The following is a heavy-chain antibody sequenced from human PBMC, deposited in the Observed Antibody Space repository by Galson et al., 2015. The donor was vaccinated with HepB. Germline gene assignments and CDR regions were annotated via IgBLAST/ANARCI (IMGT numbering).Heavy chain of an antibody. V-gene: IGHV1-69*06. CDR2: IIPIFGTA. CDR3: ADSSSWFLGYYYYYGMDV. J-gene: IGHJ6*02. Sequence: SVKVSCKASGGTFSSYAISWVRQAPGQGLEWMGGIIPIFGTANYAQKFQGRVTITADKSTSTAYMELSSLRSEDTAVYYCADSSSWFLGYYYYYGMDVWGQGTTVTVSS. CDR1: GGTFSSYA. D-gene: IGHD6-13*01.